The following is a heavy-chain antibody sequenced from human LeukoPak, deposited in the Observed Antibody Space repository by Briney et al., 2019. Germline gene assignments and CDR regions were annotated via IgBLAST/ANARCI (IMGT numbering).Heavy chain of an antibody. CDR1: GGSISSYY. Sequence: TSETLSLTCTVSGGSISSYYWSWIRQPPGKGLEWIGEIHHSGSTNYNPSLKSRVTISVDTSKNQFSLKLSSVTAADTAVYYCARGRECSSTSCYYWYFDLWGRGTLVTVSS. CDR3: ARGRECSSTSCYYWYFDL. CDR2: IHHSGST. J-gene: IGHJ2*01. D-gene: IGHD2-2*01. V-gene: IGHV4-34*01.